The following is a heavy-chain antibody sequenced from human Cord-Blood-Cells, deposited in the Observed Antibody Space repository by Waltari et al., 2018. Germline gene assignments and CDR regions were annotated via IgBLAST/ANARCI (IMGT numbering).Heavy chain of an antibody. J-gene: IGHJ4*02. V-gene: IGHV4-59*11. CDR3: ARDASYDILTGYYDY. D-gene: IGHD3-9*01. Sequence: QVQLQESGPGLVKPSETLSLTCTVSGGSISSHYWSWIRQPPGKGLEGIGYIYYSGSTNYNPSRKSRVTISVDTSKNQFSLKLSSVTAADTAVYYCARDASYDILTGYYDYWGQGTLVTVSS. CDR1: GGSISSHY. CDR2: IYYSGST.